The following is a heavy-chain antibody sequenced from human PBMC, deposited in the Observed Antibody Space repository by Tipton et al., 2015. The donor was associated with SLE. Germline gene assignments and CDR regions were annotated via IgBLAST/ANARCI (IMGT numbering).Heavy chain of an antibody. CDR3: ARGMLTWRGAIVGVDV. D-gene: IGHD3-10*02. J-gene: IGHJ6*02. CDR2: IYDTENT. CDR1: GGSISSGGHY. V-gene: IGHV4-31*03. Sequence: TLSLTCSVSGGSISSGGHYWTWLRQDPGKGLEWIGSIYDTENTHYNPAVKSRVSISVDTSKNQLSLKLTSVTAADTAVYYCARGMLTWRGAIVGVDVWGQGTTVNVSS.